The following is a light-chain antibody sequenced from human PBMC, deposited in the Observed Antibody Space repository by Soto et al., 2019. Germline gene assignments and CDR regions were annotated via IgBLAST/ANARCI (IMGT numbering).Light chain of an antibody. Sequence: DIQMTQSPSAMSASVGDRVTITCRASQDINSYLAWFQQKPGKVPQRLIYAASTLQSGVPSRFSGSGSGTEFTLTISSLQPEDFATYYCQQHKSYPLTFGGGTKVEIK. CDR3: QQHKSYPLT. CDR2: AAS. CDR1: QDINSY. V-gene: IGKV1-17*03. J-gene: IGKJ4*01.